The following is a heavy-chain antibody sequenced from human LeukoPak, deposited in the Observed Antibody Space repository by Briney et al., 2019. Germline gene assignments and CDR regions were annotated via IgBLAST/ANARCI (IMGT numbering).Heavy chain of an antibody. Sequence: SETLSLTCAVYGGSFSGYYWSWIRQPPGKGLEWIGEIKHSGSTNYNPSLKSRVTISVDTSKNQFSLKLSSVTAAETAVYYCASRLPFNPYYYGSGSYYNPNWFDPWGQGTLVTVSS. V-gene: IGHV4-34*01. CDR2: IKHSGST. J-gene: IGHJ5*02. CDR3: ASRLPFNPYYYGSGSYYNPNWFDP. D-gene: IGHD3-10*01. CDR1: GGSFSGYY.